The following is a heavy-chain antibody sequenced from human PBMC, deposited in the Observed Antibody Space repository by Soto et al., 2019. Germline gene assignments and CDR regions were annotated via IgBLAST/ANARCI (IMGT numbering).Heavy chain of an antibody. D-gene: IGHD3-16*01. V-gene: IGHV1-69*13. J-gene: IGHJ4*02. Sequence: SVKVSCKDSGGLFSSFAISWVRQAPGQGLEWMGGIIPVFGTTNYAQKFQGRVTITADESTNTAYMELSSLTSDDTAMYYCARGGGPYVWFNEFWGQGTQVTVAS. CDR2: IIPVFGTT. CDR1: GGLFSSFA. CDR3: ARGGGPYVWFNEF.